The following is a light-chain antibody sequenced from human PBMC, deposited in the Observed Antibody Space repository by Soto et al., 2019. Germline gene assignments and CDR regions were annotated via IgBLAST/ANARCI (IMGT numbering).Light chain of an antibody. CDR2: EGS. J-gene: IGLJ2*01. V-gene: IGLV2-23*01. Sequence: QSALTQPASVSGSPGQSITISCTGTSSDVGSDNLVSWYQQHPGKAPKLMIYEGSKRPSGVSNRFSGSKSGNTASLTISGLQAEDEADYYCCSYAGSQVFGGGTKLPVL. CDR1: SSDVGSDNL. CDR3: CSYAGSQV.